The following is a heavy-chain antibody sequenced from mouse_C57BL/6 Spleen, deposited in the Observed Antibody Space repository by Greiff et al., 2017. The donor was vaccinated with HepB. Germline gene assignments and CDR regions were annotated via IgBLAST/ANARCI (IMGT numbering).Heavy chain of an antibody. Sequence: QVQLQQSGAELARPGASVKLSCKASGYTFTSYGIRWVKQRTGQGLEWIGEIDPRSGNTYYNEKFKGKATLTADKSSSTAYMELRSLTSEDSAVSFCARGGGRITTVVGAMDYWGQGTSVTVSS. V-gene: IGHV1-81*01. J-gene: IGHJ4*01. CDR3: ARGGGRITTVVGAMDY. D-gene: IGHD1-1*01. CDR2: IDPRSGNT. CDR1: GYTFTSYG.